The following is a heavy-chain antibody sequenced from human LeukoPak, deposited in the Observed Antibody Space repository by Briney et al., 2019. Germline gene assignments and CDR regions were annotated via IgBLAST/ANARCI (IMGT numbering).Heavy chain of an antibody. CDR3: ARDLAVTTRKNWFDP. V-gene: IGHV4-38-2*02. D-gene: IGHD4-17*01. Sequence: KSSETLSLTCTVSGYSISSGYYWGWIRQPPGKGLEWIGSIYHSGSTYYNPSLKSRVTISVDTSKNQFSLKLSSVTAADTAVYYCARDLAVTTRKNWFDPWGQGTLVTVSS. CDR2: IYHSGST. CDR1: GYSISSGYY. J-gene: IGHJ5*02.